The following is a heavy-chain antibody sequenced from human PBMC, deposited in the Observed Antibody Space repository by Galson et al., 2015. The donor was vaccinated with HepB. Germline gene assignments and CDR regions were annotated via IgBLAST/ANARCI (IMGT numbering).Heavy chain of an antibody. Sequence: SLRLSCAASGFTFSSYSMNWVRQAPGKGLEWVSYISSSSSTIYYADSVKGRFTISRDNAKNSLYLQMNSLRDEDTAVYYCARFKIQLWSYFDYWGQGTLVTVSS. CDR1: GFTFSSYS. V-gene: IGHV3-48*02. J-gene: IGHJ4*02. CDR2: ISSSSSTI. D-gene: IGHD5-18*01. CDR3: ARFKIQLWSYFDY.